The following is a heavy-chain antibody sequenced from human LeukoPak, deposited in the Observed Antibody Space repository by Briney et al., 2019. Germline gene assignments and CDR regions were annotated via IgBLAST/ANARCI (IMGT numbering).Heavy chain of an antibody. Sequence: GGSLRLSCAASGFTFSDYYMSWIRQAPGKGLEWVSYISSSGSTIYYADSVKGRFTISRDNSKNTLYLQMNSLRAEDTAVYYCARANPGLGSWFDPWGQGTLVTVSS. J-gene: IGHJ5*02. V-gene: IGHV3-11*04. CDR3: ARANPGLGSWFDP. D-gene: IGHD6-19*01. CDR2: ISSSGSTI. CDR1: GFTFSDYY.